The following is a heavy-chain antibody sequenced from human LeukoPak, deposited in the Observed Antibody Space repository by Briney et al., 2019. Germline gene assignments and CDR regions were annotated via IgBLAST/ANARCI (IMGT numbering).Heavy chain of an antibody. J-gene: IGHJ4*02. D-gene: IGHD6-19*01. CDR3: AKTTTGYSSGRYPGWPVDY. V-gene: IGHV3-23*01. Sequence: GGSLRLYCAASGFTFSSYAMYWVRQAPGKGLEWVSAISGSGGSTYYADSVKGRFTISRDNSKNTVYLQMNSLRAEDTAVYYCAKTTTGYSSGRYPGWPVDYWGQGTLVTVSS. CDR2: ISGSGGST. CDR1: GFTFSSYA.